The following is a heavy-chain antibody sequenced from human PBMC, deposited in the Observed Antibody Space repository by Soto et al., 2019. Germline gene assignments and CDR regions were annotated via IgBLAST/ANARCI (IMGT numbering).Heavy chain of an antibody. Sequence: EVQLLESGGGLVQPGGSLRLSCAASGFTFSSYAMSWVRQAPGKGLEWVSAISGSGGSTYYADSVKGRFTISRDNSKNTLSLQMNSLRAEDTAVYYCAKEQDPSSSWLAAFDYWGQGTLVTVSS. V-gene: IGHV3-23*01. CDR3: AKEQDPSSSWLAAFDY. D-gene: IGHD6-13*01. J-gene: IGHJ4*02. CDR1: GFTFSSYA. CDR2: ISGSGGST.